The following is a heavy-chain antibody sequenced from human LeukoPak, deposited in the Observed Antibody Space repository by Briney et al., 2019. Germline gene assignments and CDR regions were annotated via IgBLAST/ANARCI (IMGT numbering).Heavy chain of an antibody. D-gene: IGHD1-7*01. Sequence: SETLSLACAVYGGSFSGYYWSWIRQPPGKGLEWIGEINHSGSTNYNPSLKSRVTISVDMSKNQFSLKLSSVTAADTAVYYCARGRNWNYKDYWGQGTLVTVSS. CDR3: ARGRNWNYKDY. V-gene: IGHV4-34*01. CDR2: INHSGST. CDR1: GGSFSGYY. J-gene: IGHJ4*02.